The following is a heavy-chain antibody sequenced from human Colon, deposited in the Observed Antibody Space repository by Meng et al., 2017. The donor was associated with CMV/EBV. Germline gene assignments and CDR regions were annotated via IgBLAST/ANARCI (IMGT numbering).Heavy chain of an antibody. D-gene: IGHD1-26*01. CDR1: GFTFSNHA. J-gene: IGHJ5*01. V-gene: IGHV3-23*03. Sequence: GGSLRLSCAGSGFTFSNHAMSWVRQAPGKGLEWVSVIYAGGRSTYFADSVKGRFIISRDDSKNTLYMEMTSLRDEDTAVYYCARQDYSPPILGALGSWGQGTLVTVSS. CDR2: IYAGGRST. CDR3: ARQDYSPPILGALGS.